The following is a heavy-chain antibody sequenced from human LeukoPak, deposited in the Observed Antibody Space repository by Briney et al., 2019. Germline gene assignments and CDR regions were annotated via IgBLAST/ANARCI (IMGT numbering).Heavy chain of an antibody. Sequence: GGSLRLSCAASGFTFSSYSMNWVRQAPGKGLEWVSAISGSGGSTHYADSVKGRFTISRDNSKNTLYLQMNSLRAEDTAVYYCAKGGWGNYDNWFDPWGQGTLVTVSS. CDR1: GFTFSSYS. D-gene: IGHD1-7*01. J-gene: IGHJ5*02. V-gene: IGHV3-23*01. CDR3: AKGGWGNYDNWFDP. CDR2: ISGSGGST.